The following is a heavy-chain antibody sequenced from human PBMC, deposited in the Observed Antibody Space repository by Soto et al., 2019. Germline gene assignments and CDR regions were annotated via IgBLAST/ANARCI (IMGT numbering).Heavy chain of an antibody. CDR2: IYWDDDK. CDR3: AHSVSSSTPKALLWFGELSPSGFDY. J-gene: IGHJ4*02. Sequence: DSGPTLVNPTQTLTLTCTFSGFSLSTSGVGVGWIRQPPGKALEWLALIYWDDDKRYSPSLKSRLTITKDTSKNQVVLTMTNMDPVDTATYYCAHSVSSSTPKALLWFGELSPSGFDYWGQGTLVTVSS. V-gene: IGHV2-5*02. D-gene: IGHD3-10*01. CDR1: GFSLSTSGVG.